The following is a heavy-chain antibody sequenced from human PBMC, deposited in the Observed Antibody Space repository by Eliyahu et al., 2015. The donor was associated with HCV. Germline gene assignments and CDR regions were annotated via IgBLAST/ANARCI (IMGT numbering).Heavy chain of an antibody. V-gene: IGHV4-31*03. CDR2: IYYSGTT. CDR1: GGSISSGGYY. D-gene: IGHD4-11*01. J-gene: IGHJ6*02. Sequence: QVQLQESGPGLVKPSQTLSLTCTVSGGSISSGGYYWSWIRQHPGKGLEWIGYIYYSGTTYYNPSLKSRVTISVDTSKNQFSLKLSSVTAADTAVYYCARGSRSNYVSYYYYYGMDVWGQGTTVTVSS. CDR3: ARGSRSNYVSYYYYYGMDV.